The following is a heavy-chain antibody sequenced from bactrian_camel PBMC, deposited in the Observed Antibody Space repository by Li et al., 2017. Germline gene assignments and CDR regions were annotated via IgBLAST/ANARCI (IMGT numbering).Heavy chain of an antibody. Sequence: QLVESGGGSVQQGGSLNVSCLASGFTSGLTLETKCMGWFRQAPGKEREAVAMIYTGGTPTYYADSVKGRFTISHDAAKNSIDLQMNSLKPDDTAVYYCAATGQMLSVAGCRTQGTQVTVS. J-gene: IGHJ4*01. CDR1: GFTSGLTLETKC. D-gene: IGHD1*01. CDR2: IYTGGTPT. V-gene: IGHV3S28*01.